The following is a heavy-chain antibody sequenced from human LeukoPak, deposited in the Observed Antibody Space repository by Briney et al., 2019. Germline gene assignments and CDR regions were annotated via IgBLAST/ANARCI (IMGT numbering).Heavy chain of an antibody. D-gene: IGHD4-23*01. V-gene: IGHV2-70*11. CDR3: ARIRRTTVVTAGAFDI. J-gene: IGHJ3*02. CDR1: GFSLITSGMC. Sequence: SGPTLVKPTQTLTLTCTFSGFSLITSGMCVSWIRQPPGKALEWLARIDWDDDKYYSTSLKTRLTISKDTSKNQVVLTMTNMDPLDTATYYCARIRRTTVVTAGAFDIWGQGTMVTVSS. CDR2: IDWDDDK.